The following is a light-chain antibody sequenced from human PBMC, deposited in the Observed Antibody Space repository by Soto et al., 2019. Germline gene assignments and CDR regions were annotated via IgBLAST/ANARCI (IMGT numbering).Light chain of an antibody. V-gene: IGLV2-23*01. CDR3: CSYAGSSTSYV. J-gene: IGLJ1*01. CDR1: SSDVGSYNL. Sequence: QSALTQPASVSGSPGQSITISCTGTSSDVGSYNLVSWYQQHPGKAPKLMIYEDSKRPSGVSNRFSGSKSGKTASLTISGLQAEDEADYYCCSYAGSSTSYVFGTGTKVTVL. CDR2: EDS.